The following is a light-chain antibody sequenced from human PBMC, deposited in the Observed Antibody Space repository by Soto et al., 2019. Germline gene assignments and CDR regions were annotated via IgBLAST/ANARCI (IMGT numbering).Light chain of an antibody. CDR2: DAS. Sequence: DMQMTQSPSTLSASVGDRVTITGRASQSISSWLAWYQQKPGKAPKLLIYDASSLESGVPSRFSGSGSGTEFTLTISSLQPDDFATYYCQQYKSLLTFGGGTKVEIK. CDR3: QQYKSLLT. V-gene: IGKV1-5*01. CDR1: QSISSW. J-gene: IGKJ4*01.